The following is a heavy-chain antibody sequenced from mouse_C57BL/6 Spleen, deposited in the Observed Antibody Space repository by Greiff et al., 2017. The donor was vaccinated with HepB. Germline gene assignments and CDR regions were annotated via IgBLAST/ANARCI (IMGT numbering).Heavy chain of an antibody. Sequence: DVKLVESEGGLVQPGSSMKLSCTASGFTFSDYYMAWVRQVPEKGLEWVANINYDGSSTYYLDSLKSRFIISRDNAKNILYLQMSSLKSEDTATYYCARGCDYDGYYRGAMDYWGQGTSVTVSS. CDR3: ARGCDYDGYYRGAMDY. CDR1: GFTFSDYY. D-gene: IGHD2-3*01. J-gene: IGHJ4*01. V-gene: IGHV5-16*01. CDR2: INYDGSST.